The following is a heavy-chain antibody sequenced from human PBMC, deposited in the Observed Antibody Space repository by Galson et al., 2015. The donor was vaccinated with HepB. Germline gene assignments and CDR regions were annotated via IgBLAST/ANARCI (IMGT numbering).Heavy chain of an antibody. V-gene: IGHV1-46*01. J-gene: IGHJ4*02. Sequence: SVKVSCKASGYTFTSYYMHWVRQAPGQGLEWMGIINPSGGSTSYAQKFQGRVTMTRDTSTSTVYMELSSLRSEDTAVYYCARDRVLGYCSGGSCYVDYWGQGTLVTVSS. CDR1: GYTFTSYY. CDR3: ARDRVLGYCSGGSCYVDY. CDR2: INPSGGST. D-gene: IGHD2-15*01.